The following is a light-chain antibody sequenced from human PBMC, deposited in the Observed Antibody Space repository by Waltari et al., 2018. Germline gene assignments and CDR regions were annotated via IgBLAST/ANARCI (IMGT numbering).Light chain of an antibody. CDR2: GAS. Sequence: EIVLTQSPGTLSLSPGERATHSCRASQSVSSSYLAWYQQKPGQAPRLLIYGASSRATGIPDRFSGSGSGTDFTLTISRLEPEDFAVYYCQQYGFSTWSFGQGTKVEIK. CDR1: QSVSSSY. V-gene: IGKV3-20*01. CDR3: QQYGFSTWS. J-gene: IGKJ1*01.